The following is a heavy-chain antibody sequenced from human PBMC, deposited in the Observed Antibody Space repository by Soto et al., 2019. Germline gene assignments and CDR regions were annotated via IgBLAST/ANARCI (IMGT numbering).Heavy chain of an antibody. V-gene: IGHV4-4*02. CDR1: GDSVSSSSC. CDR2: IYHSGTF. J-gene: IGHJ3*02. Sequence: QVRLQESGPGLVEPSGTLSLTCAVSGDSVSSSSCWSWVRQAPGKGLEWIGEIYHSGTFNYNPSLESRVSVSVDKSRNQLSLNLKSVTAADTAVYYCAKDRTMARGIRAFDIWGQGTTVTVSS. D-gene: IGHD3-10*01. CDR3: AKDRTMARGIRAFDI.